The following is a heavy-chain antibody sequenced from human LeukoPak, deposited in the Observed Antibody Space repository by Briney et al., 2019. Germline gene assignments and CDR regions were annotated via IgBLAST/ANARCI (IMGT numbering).Heavy chain of an antibody. J-gene: IGHJ4*02. CDR1: GDTFSNFA. CDR3: ARVGPYFDY. V-gene: IGHV1-69*06. Sequence: GASVKVSCKASGDTFSNFAIIWVRQAPGQGLEWMGGIIPIFGTANYAQKFQGRVTITADKSTSTAYMELSSLRSEDTAVYYCARVGPYFDYWGQGTLVTVSS. CDR2: IIPIFGTA.